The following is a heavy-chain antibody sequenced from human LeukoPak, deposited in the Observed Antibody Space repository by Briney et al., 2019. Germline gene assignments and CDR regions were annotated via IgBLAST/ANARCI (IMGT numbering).Heavy chain of an antibody. CDR1: GGSISSYY. V-gene: IGHV4-4*07. D-gene: IGHD6-13*01. CDR3: ARVRAPSSSWLYYFDY. CDR2: ICTSGST. Sequence: SETLSLTCTVSGGSISSYYWSWIRQPAGRGLEWIGRICTSGSTNYNPSLKSRVTMSVDTSKNQFSLKLSSVTAADTAVYYCARVRAPSSSWLYYFDYWGQGTLITVSS. J-gene: IGHJ4*02.